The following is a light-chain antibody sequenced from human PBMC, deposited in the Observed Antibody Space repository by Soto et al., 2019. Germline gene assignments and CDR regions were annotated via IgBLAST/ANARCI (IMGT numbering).Light chain of an antibody. CDR3: QQRSNWPPGLT. CDR2: DAS. CDR1: QSVSSY. V-gene: IGKV3-11*01. Sequence: EIVLTQSPATLSLSPGERATLSCRASQSVSSYLAWYQQKPGQAPRLLIYDASNRATGIPARFSGSGSGTDFTLTICSLEPEDFAVYYCQQRSNWPPGLTFGGGTKVDIK. J-gene: IGKJ4*01.